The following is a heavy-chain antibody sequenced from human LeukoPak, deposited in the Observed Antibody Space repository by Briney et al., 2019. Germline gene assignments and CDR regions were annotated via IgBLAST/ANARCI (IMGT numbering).Heavy chain of an antibody. CDR2: INHSGST. J-gene: IGHJ4*02. V-gene: IGHV4-34*01. D-gene: IGHD1-26*01. Sequence: PSETLSLTCAVYGGSFSGYYWSWIRQPPGKGLEWIGEINHSGSTNYNPSLKSRVTISVDTSKNQFSLKLSSVTAADTAVYYCARGRELSYWGQETLVTVSS. CDR3: ARGRELSY. CDR1: GGSFSGYY.